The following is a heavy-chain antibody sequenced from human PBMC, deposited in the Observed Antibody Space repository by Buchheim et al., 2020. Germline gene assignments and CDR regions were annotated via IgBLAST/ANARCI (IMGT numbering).Heavy chain of an antibody. CDR3: TKAFYYGSGDYYSRMGYFFGMDV. J-gene: IGHJ6*02. V-gene: IGHV3-30*18. Sequence: QVQVVESGGGVVQPGGSPRLSCGASGFSFRDYGMHWVRQAPGKGLEWVAVISYDGSKKYYGDSGKGRFTISRDNSKNMVFFQMNSLRVEDTAVYYCTKAFYYGSGDYYSRMGYFFGMDVWGPGTT. CDR2: ISYDGSKK. D-gene: IGHD3-10*01. CDR1: GFSFRDYG.